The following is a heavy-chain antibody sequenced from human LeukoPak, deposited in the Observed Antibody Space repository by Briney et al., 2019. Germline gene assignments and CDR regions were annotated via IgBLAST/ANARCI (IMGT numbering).Heavy chain of an antibody. CDR1: GGSISSSSYY. Sequence: SETLSLTCTVSGGSISSSSYYWGCIRQPPGRGLEWIGTIYYSGSTYYNPSLKSRVTISVDTSKNQFSLKLSSVTAADTAVYYCARRGYSYGTGSFDHWGQGTLVTVSS. D-gene: IGHD5-18*01. CDR3: ARRGYSYGTGSFDH. V-gene: IGHV4-39*01. J-gene: IGHJ4*02. CDR2: IYYSGST.